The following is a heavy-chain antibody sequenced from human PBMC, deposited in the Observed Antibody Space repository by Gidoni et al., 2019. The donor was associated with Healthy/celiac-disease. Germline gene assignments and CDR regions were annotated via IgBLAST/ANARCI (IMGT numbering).Heavy chain of an antibody. CDR1: VGTFSSYT. V-gene: IGHV1-69*08. J-gene: IGHJ4*02. CDR2: IIPILGIA. Sequence: VQLVQSGSEVQKPGSSVKVSCKASVGTFSSYTISWVRQAPGQGLEWMGRIIPILGIANYAQKFQGRVTITADKSTSTAYMELSSLRSEDTAVYYCARDLGGYNSNYWGQGTLVTVSS. D-gene: IGHD5-12*01. CDR3: ARDLGGYNSNY.